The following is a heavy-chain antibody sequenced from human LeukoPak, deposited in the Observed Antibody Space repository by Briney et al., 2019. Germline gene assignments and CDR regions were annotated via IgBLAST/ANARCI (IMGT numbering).Heavy chain of an antibody. J-gene: IGHJ3*02. CDR3: ARSPVVVYSSAFDI. V-gene: IGHV3-48*01. D-gene: IGHD2-2*01. CDR2: ITSSSSTI. Sequence: PGGSLRLSCAASGFTFSTYSMNWVRQAPGKGLEWVSYITSSSSTIYYADSVKGRFTISRDNAKNSLYLQMNSLRAEDTAVYYCARSPVVVYSSAFDIWGQGTMVTVSS. CDR1: GFTFSTYS.